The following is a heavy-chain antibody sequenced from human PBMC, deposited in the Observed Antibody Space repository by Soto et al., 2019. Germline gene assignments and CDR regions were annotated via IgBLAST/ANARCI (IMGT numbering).Heavy chain of an antibody. V-gene: IGHV4-39*01. CDR2: IYYSGST. CDR1: GGSISSSSYY. D-gene: IGHD3-22*01. CDR3: AGSQSYYYDSSGYDY. Sequence: SETLSLTCTVSGGSISSSSYYWGWIRQPPGKGLEWIGSIYYSGSTYYNPSLKSRVTISVDTSKNQFSLKLSSVTAADTAVYYCAGSQSYYYDSSGYDYWGQGTLVTVSS. J-gene: IGHJ4*02.